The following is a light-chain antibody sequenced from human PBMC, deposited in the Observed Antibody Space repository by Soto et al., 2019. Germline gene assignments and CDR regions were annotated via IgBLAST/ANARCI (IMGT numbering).Light chain of an antibody. CDR2: DAS. V-gene: IGKV3-11*01. CDR1: QSVSSH. CDR3: QQRSHWQT. J-gene: IGKJ1*01. Sequence: EIVLTQSPATLSLSPGERATLSCRASQSVSSHLAWYQQKPGQSPRLLIYDASNRATGIPARFSGSGSGTDFTHTISSLEPEDFAFYFCQQRSHWQTFGQGTKVEIK.